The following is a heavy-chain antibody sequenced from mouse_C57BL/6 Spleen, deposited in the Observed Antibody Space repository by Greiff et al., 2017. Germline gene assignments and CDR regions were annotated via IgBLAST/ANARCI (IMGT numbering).Heavy chain of an antibody. D-gene: IGHD1-1*01. V-gene: IGHV1-20*01. CDR3: AIWHTTVVAPYFDY. CDR2: INPYNGDT. Sequence: EVQLQQSGPELVKPGDSVKISCKASGYSFTGYFMNWVMQSHGKSLEWIGRINPYNGDTFYNQKFKGNATLTVDKSSSTAHMELRSLTSEDSAVYYCAIWHTTVVAPYFDYWGQGTTLTGSS. CDR1: GYSFTGYF. J-gene: IGHJ2*01.